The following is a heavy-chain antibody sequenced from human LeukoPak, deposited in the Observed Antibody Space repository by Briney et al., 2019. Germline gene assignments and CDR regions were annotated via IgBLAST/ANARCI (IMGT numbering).Heavy chain of an antibody. V-gene: IGHV3-21*01. CDR1: DFIFSTYA. D-gene: IGHD2/OR15-2a*01. J-gene: IGHJ3*02. Sequence: PGGSLRLSCAASDFIFSTYAMNWVRQAPGKGLEWVSSISSSSSYIFYADSVKGRFTISRDNAKNSLYLQMNSLRAEDTAVYYCARVALSMGENGFDIWGQGTMVTVSS. CDR3: ARVALSMGENGFDI. CDR2: ISSSSSYI.